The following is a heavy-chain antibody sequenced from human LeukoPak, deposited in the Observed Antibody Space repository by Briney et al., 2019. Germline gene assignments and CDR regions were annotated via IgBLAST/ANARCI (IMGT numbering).Heavy chain of an antibody. CDR3: ARVLRWQDYYYYMDV. J-gene: IGHJ6*03. CDR2: IYASGST. D-gene: IGHD2-21*01. Sequence: SETLSLTCTVSGGSISSYYWSWIRQPAGKGLEWIGRIYASGSTNYNASLKSRVTMSVDTSKNQLSLKLSSVTAADTAVYYCARVLRWQDYYYYMDVWGKGATVTVSS. V-gene: IGHV4-4*07. CDR1: GGSISSYY.